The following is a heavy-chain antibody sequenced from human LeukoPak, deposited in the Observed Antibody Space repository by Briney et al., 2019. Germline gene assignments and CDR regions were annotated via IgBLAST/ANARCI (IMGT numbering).Heavy chain of an antibody. CDR1: GYTFTTYG. CDR3: ARGGYTYGNNWFDS. J-gene: IGHJ5*01. V-gene: IGHV1-18*01. Sequence: ASVTVSCKASGYTFTTYGIGWVRQAPGQGLEWMGWISGYNDNANSAQKLQDRLTMAMATSTSTAYMELKSLRSDDTAIYYCARGGYTYGNNWFDSWGQGTLVTVSS. D-gene: IGHD5-18*01. CDR2: ISGYNDNA.